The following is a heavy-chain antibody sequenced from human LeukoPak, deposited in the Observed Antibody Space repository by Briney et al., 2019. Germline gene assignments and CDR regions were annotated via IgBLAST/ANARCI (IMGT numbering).Heavy chain of an antibody. CDR2: FYYSGNT. J-gene: IGHJ4*02. Sequence: SETLSLTCTVSGGSISSSNYYWGWIRQPPGKGLEWIGSFYYSGNTYYNPSLKSRVTISVDTSKNQFSLKLSSVTAADTAVYYCARDGDYGDSDYWGQGTLVTVSS. CDR3: ARDGDYGDSDY. D-gene: IGHD4-17*01. V-gene: IGHV4-39*07. CDR1: GGSISSSNYY.